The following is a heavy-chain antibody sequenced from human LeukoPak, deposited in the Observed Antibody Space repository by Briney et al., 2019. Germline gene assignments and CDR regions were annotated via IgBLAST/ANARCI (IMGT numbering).Heavy chain of an antibody. V-gene: IGHV3-21*01. Sequence: PGGSLRLSCAASGFTFSSSSLNWVRQAPGKGLEWVSSITRQSTYIYYADSMKGRFTISRDNAKNSLYLQMNSLRAEDTAVYYCTRSVMTTKDYFDYWGQGTLVTVSS. J-gene: IGHJ4*02. CDR3: TRSVMTTKDYFDY. D-gene: IGHD3-16*01. CDR1: GFTFSSSS. CDR2: ITRQSTYI.